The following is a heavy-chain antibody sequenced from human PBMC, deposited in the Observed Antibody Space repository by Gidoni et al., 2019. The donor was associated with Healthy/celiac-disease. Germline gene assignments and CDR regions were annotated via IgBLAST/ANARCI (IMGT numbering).Heavy chain of an antibody. CDR3: ARGLGIAAAGNTGGNWFDP. V-gene: IGHV4-34*01. CDR1: AGSFSGYY. CDR2: INHSGST. D-gene: IGHD6-13*01. J-gene: IGHJ5*02. Sequence: QVPLQQWRAGLLKPSETLSLTCAVSAGSFSGYYRGCIRQPPGKVLEWIGEINHSGSTNSNPALKSRLTISVDTSKNQFSLKLSSVTAADTAVYYCARGLGIAAAGNTGGNWFDPWGQGTLVTVSS.